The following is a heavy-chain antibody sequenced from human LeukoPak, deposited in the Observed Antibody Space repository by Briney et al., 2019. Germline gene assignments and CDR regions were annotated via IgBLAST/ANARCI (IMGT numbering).Heavy chain of an antibody. D-gene: IGHD5-18*01. V-gene: IGHV4-39*01. J-gene: IGHJ4*02. CDR3: ARLKRGYSYGYYFDY. CDR2: IYYSGST. CDR1: GGSISSSSYY. Sequence: PSETLSLTCTVSGGSISSSSYYWGWIRQPPGKGLEWIGSIYYSGSTYYNPSLKSRVTISVDTSKNQFSLKLSSATAADTAVYYCARLKRGYSYGYYFDYWGQGTLVTVSS.